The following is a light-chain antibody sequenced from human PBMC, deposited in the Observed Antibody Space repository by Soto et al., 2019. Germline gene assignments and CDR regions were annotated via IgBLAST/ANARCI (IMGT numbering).Light chain of an antibody. CDR3: QQANSFPLT. J-gene: IGKJ4*01. Sequence: DIQMTQSPSSVSASVGDRLIITCRASQGIGKLLAWYQQKPGKAPNLLIHGASTLQRGVPSRFSGSGSGTDFTLTINNLQPEDLGTYFCQQANSFPLTFGGGTRVEIK. V-gene: IGKV1-12*01. CDR2: GAS. CDR1: QGIGKL.